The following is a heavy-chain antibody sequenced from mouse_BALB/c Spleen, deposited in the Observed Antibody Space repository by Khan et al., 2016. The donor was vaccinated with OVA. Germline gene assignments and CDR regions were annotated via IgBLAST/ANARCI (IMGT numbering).Heavy chain of an antibody. V-gene: IGHV3-8*02. Sequence: EVQLQESGPSLVKPSQTLSLTCSVTGESITSGYWTWIRKFPGNKLEYMGYMIYSGDTYYNPTLKSRISITRHTSKKQYYLQLNSVTTEDTATYYCARATYTYAFAYWGQGTLVTVSA. CDR2: MIYSGDT. D-gene: IGHD2-14*01. CDR3: ARATYTYAFAY. CDR1: GESITSGY. J-gene: IGHJ3*01.